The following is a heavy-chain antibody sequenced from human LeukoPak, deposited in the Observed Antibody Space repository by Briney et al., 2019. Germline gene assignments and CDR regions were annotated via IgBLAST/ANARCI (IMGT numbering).Heavy chain of an antibody. Sequence: PSETLSLTCTVSGGSISSSSYYWGWIRQPPGKGLEWIGSIYYSGSTYYNPSLKSRVTISVDTSKNQFSLKLSSVTAADTAVYYCVSRGVTDDYWGQGTLVTVSS. CDR2: IYYSGST. J-gene: IGHJ4*02. D-gene: IGHD3-10*01. CDR1: GGSISSSSYY. V-gene: IGHV4-39*01. CDR3: VSRGVTDDY.